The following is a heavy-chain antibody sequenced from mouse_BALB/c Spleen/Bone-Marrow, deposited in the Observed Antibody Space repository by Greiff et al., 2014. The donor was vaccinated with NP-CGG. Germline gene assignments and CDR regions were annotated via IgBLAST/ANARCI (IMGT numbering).Heavy chain of an antibody. V-gene: IGHV5-6*02. D-gene: IGHD2-1*01. CDR1: GFTFSRYG. CDR3: ARQYGNLGVMDY. J-gene: IGHJ4*01. CDR2: ISSGGSYT. Sequence: DVMLVESGGDLMKPGGSLKLSCAASGFTFSRYGMSWVRQTPDKRLEWVANISSGGSYTYYPDSVKGRFTISRDNAKNTLYLHMSSLKSEDTAMYYCARQYGNLGVMDYWGQGTSVTVSS.